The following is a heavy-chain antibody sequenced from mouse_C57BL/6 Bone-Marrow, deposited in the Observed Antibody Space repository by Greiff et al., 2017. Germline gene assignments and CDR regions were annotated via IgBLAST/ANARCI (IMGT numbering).Heavy chain of an antibody. CDR2: IYPGGGDP. CDR1: GYAFSSSW. CDR3: ARSIYYGNYEAMDY. J-gene: IGHJ4*01. V-gene: IGHV1-82*01. D-gene: IGHD2-1*01. Sequence: RQESGPELVKPGASVKISCKASGYAFSSSWLNWVKQRPGKGLEWIGRIYPGGGDPNYNGNFKGPVTLTADKSSRTAYMQLSGLTSEDSAVYFCARSIYYGNYEAMDYWGQGTSVTVSS.